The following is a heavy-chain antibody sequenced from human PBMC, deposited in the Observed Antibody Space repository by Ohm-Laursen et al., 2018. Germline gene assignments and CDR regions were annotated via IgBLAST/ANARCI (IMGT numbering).Heavy chain of an antibody. V-gene: IGHV1-2*02. CDR3: ARGGHLGWFDP. CDR2: INPNSGGT. CDR1: GYTFTGYY. Sequence: SSVKVSCKASGYTFTGYYMHWVRQAPGQGLEWMGWINPNSGGTNYAQKFQGRVTMTRNTSISTAYMELSSLRSEDTAVYYCARGGHLGWFDPWGQGTLVTVSS. J-gene: IGHJ5*02.